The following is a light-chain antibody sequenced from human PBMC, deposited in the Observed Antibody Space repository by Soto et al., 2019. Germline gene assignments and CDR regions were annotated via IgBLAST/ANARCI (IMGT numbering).Light chain of an antibody. J-gene: IGKJ1*01. Sequence: DIQMTQTPSTLSGSVGDRITITCRSSQTISSWLAWYQQKPGEAPKLLIYKASTLNSGVPSRFSGSGSGTEFTLTISSLQPDDFATYYCQHYNSYSEAFGQGTKVDIK. V-gene: IGKV1-5*03. CDR1: QTISSW. CDR2: KAS. CDR3: QHYNSYSEA.